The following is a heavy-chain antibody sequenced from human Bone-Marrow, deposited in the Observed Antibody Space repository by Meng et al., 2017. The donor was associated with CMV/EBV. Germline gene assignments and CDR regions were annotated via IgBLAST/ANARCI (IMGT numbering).Heavy chain of an antibody. D-gene: IGHD3-10*01. V-gene: IGHV4-39*07. Sequence: SETLSLTCTASGRSINSGAYFWTWIRQPPGKGLEWIGSIYYSGSTYYNPSLKSRVTISVDTSKNQFSLKLSSVTAADTAVYYCARDRGELLLDYWGQGTLVTVSS. CDR1: GRSINSGAYF. J-gene: IGHJ4*02. CDR2: IYYSGST. CDR3: ARDRGELLLDY.